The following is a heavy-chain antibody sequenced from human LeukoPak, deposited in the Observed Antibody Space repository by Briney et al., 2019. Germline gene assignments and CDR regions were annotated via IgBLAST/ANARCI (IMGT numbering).Heavy chain of an antibody. V-gene: IGHV3-11*01. CDR1: GFTFSDYY. CDR2: ISSSGSTI. D-gene: IGHD3-22*01. CDR3: ARESSYYYDSSGYYPPGSGACDI. Sequence: GGSLRLSCAASGFTFSDYYMSWIRQAPGKGLEWVSYISSSGSTIYYADSVKGRFTISRDNAKNSLYLQMNSLRAEDTAVYYCARESSYYYDSSGYYPPGSGACDICGQGTMVTVSS. J-gene: IGHJ3*02.